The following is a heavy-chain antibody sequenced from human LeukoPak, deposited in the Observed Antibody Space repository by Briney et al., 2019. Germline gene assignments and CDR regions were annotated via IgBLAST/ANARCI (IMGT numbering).Heavy chain of an antibody. CDR2: IIPIFGTA. J-gene: IGHJ3*02. CDR3: ARDPRRVYSSSPHAFDI. V-gene: IGHV1-69*06. Sequence: VASVKVSCKASGYTFSNYGISWVRQAPGQGLEWMGGIIPIFGTANYAQKFQGRVTITADKSTSTAYMELSSLRSEDTAVYYCARDPRRVYSSSPHAFDIWGQGTMVTVSS. D-gene: IGHD6-6*01. CDR1: GYTFSNYG.